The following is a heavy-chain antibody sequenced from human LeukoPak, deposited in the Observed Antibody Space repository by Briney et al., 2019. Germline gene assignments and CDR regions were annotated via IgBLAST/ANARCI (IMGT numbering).Heavy chain of an antibody. CDR1: GFTVSSNY. Sequence: GGSLRLSCAASGFTVSSNYMSWVRQAPGKGLEWVAVISYDGSNKYYADSVKGRFTISRDNSKNTLYLQMNSLRAEDTAVYYCAREGLYYDSSGYLDYWGQGTLVTVSS. D-gene: IGHD3-22*01. J-gene: IGHJ4*02. CDR2: ISYDGSNK. CDR3: AREGLYYDSSGYLDY. V-gene: IGHV3-30-3*01.